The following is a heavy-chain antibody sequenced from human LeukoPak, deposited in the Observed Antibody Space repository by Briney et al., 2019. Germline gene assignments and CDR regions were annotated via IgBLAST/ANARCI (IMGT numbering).Heavy chain of an antibody. D-gene: IGHD2-15*01. CDR2: ISYDGSNK. CDR1: GFTFSSNG. Sequence: GGSLRLSCAASGFTFSSNGMHWVRQAPGKGLEWVAVISYDGSNKYYADSVKGRFTISRDNSKNTLYLQMNSLRAEDTAVYYCAKDLERYCSGGSCSGPFDPWGQGTLVTVSS. V-gene: IGHV3-30*18. CDR3: AKDLERYCSGGSCSGPFDP. J-gene: IGHJ5*02.